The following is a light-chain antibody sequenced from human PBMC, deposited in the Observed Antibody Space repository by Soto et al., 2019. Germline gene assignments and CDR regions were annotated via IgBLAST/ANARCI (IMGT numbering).Light chain of an antibody. V-gene: IGKV1-5*03. Sequence: DIQMTQSPSTLSASVGDRVTITCRASQSISSWLAWYQQKAGNAPKSLIYKASSLESGVPSRFSGSGSGTEFRLTISSLQPDDFATYYCQQYLSYPITFGQGTRLEIK. CDR2: KAS. J-gene: IGKJ5*01. CDR3: QQYLSYPIT. CDR1: QSISSW.